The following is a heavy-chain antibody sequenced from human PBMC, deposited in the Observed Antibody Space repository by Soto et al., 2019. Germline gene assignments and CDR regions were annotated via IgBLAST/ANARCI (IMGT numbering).Heavy chain of an antibody. CDR3: ARDNPPLSGASLLDY. Sequence: QVQLLQSGPEVKKPGASMKISCKISGYTFNHFGVTWVRQAPGQGLEWIGWISAYNGNTKYTQRLQDRVTLTTDASTSTASMEVRSLKSDDAAVYYCARDNPPLSGASLLDYWGQGTQVTVSS. D-gene: IGHD2-8*02. CDR1: GYTFNHFG. CDR2: ISAYNGNT. J-gene: IGHJ4*02. V-gene: IGHV1-18*01.